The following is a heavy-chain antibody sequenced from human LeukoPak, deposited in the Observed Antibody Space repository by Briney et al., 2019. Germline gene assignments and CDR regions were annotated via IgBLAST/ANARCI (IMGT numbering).Heavy chain of an antibody. CDR1: ADSISSGGYY. J-gene: IGHJ4*02. V-gene: IGHV4-61*02. Sequence: SETLSLTCAVSADSISSGGYYWSWIRQPAGKGLEWIGRIYTSGSTNYNPSLKSRVTMSVDTSKNQFSLKLSSVTAADTAVYYCARDAYYYDSSGYSLDYWGQGTLVTVSS. CDR2: IYTSGST. CDR3: ARDAYYYDSSGYSLDY. D-gene: IGHD3-22*01.